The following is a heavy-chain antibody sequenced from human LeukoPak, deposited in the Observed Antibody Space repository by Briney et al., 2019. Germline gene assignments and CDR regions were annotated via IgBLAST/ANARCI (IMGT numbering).Heavy chain of an antibody. Sequence: SVNVSCKASGGTFSSYAISWVRQAPGQGLEWMGGIIPIFGTANYAQKFQGRVTITADESTSTAYMELSSLRSEDTAVYYCARAFDSRDAFDIWGQGTMVTVSS. J-gene: IGHJ3*02. V-gene: IGHV1-69*13. D-gene: IGHD3-22*01. CDR3: ARAFDSRDAFDI. CDR2: IIPIFGTA. CDR1: GGTFSSYA.